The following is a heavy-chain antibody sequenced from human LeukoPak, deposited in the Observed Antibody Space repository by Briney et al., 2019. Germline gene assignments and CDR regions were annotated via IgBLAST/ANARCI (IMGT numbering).Heavy chain of an antibody. CDR3: ARHPPSVHSSGWIFDY. CDR1: GGSISSYY. D-gene: IGHD6-19*01. J-gene: IGHJ4*01. CDR2: IYYSGST. Sequence: SETLSLTCTVSGGSISSYYWSWIRQPPGKGLEWIGYIYYSGSTNYNPSLKSRVTISVDTSKNQFSLKLSSVTAADTAVYYCARHPPSVHSSGWIFDYWGQGTLVTVSS. V-gene: IGHV4-59*08.